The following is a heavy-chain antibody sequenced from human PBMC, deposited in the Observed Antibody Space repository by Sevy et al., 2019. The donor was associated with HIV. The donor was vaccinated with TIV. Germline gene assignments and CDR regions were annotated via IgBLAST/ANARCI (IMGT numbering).Heavy chain of an antibody. CDR1: GFTFSNYA. V-gene: IGHV3-23*01. J-gene: IGHJ4*02. CDR3: AREGCSKPHDY. Sequence: GGSLRLSCAASGFTFSNYAMSWVRQAPGKGLEWVSIFSFGCGKINYADSVKGRFTTSSDNSKNTLYLQMNSLRAEDTALYYGAREGCSKPHDYWGQGTLVTVSS. D-gene: IGHD2-2*01. CDR2: FSFGCGKI.